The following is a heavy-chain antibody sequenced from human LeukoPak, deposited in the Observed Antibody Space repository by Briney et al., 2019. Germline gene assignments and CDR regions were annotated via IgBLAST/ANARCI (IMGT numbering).Heavy chain of an antibody. D-gene: IGHD2-21*02. CDR3: AREHIVVVTASYYYYYGMDV. V-gene: IGHV4-61*01. J-gene: IGHJ6*02. CDR2: IYYSGST. Sequence: SGTLSLTCTVSGGSVSSGSYYWSWIRQPPGKGLEWIGYIYYSGSTNYNPSLKSRVTISVDTSKNQFSLKLSSVTAADTAVYYCAREHIVVVTASYYYYYGMDVWGQGTTVTVSS. CDR1: GGSVSSGSYY.